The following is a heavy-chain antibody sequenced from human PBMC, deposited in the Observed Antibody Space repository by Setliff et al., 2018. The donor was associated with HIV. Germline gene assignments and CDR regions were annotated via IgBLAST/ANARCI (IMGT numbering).Heavy chain of an antibody. CDR3: ARDSGTNDHFLSPYYGALDF. J-gene: IGHJ4*02. D-gene: IGHD3-3*02. V-gene: IGHV1-2*02. CDR1: GYTFSDHY. Sequence: ASVKVSCKSSGYTFSDHYIHWVRQAPGQGLQWMGWINPRSGVTKYAQKFQGRFIMTTDTTINTLYMELERLTSDDTALYYCARDSGTNDHFLSPYYGALDFWGLGTLGTVS. CDR2: INPRSGVT.